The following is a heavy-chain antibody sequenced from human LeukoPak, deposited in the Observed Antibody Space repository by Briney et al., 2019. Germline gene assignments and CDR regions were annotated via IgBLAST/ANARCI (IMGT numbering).Heavy chain of an antibody. V-gene: IGHV1-18*01. CDR2: ISAYNGNT. Sequence: ASVKVSCKASGYTFTSYGISWVRQAPGQGLEWMGWISAYNGNTNYAQKLQGRVTMTTDASTSTAYMGLRSLRSDDTAVYYCARVRFLEWLSFPLIDYWGQGTLVTVSS. J-gene: IGHJ4*02. D-gene: IGHD3-3*01. CDR3: ARVRFLEWLSFPLIDY. CDR1: GYTFTSYG.